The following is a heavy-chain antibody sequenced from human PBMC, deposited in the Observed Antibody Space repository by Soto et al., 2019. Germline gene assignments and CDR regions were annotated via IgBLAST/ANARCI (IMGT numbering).Heavy chain of an antibody. CDR2: VKQDGSEE. CDR3: AALDTAMVKTAGY. Sequence: GGSLRLSCAASGSSISTYWMIWVRQAPGKGLEWVANVKQDGSEEYYVDSVKGRFTISRDNAKNSLYLQMNSLRAEDTAVYYCAALDTAMVKTAGYWGQGTLVTVSS. D-gene: IGHD5-18*01. V-gene: IGHV3-7*01. J-gene: IGHJ4*02. CDR1: GSSISTYW.